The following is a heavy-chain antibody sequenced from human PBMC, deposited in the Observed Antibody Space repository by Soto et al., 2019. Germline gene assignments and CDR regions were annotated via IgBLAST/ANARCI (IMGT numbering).Heavy chain of an antibody. CDR2: TSGSGDTT. Sequence: GGSLRLSCEGSGFTFTSYAMSWVRQAPGKGLEWVSATSGSGDTTYYADSVKGRFTISRDNSEKRLYLQMNSLRAEDTAVYYCAKMVHGGYVSYFDSWGQGTLVTVS. J-gene: IGHJ4*02. V-gene: IGHV3-23*01. D-gene: IGHD5-12*01. CDR1: GFTFTSYA. CDR3: AKMVHGGYVSYFDS.